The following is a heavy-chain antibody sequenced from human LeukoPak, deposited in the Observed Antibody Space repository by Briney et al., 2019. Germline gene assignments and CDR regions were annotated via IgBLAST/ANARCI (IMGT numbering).Heavy chain of an antibody. J-gene: IGHJ5*02. V-gene: IGHV4-39*07. Sequence: SETLSLTCTVSGGSISSSSYYWGWIRQPPGKGLEWIGSMYYSGSTYYNPSLKSRVTISVDTSKNQFSLKLSSVTAADTAVYYCARELATPFRAFDPWGQGTLVTVSS. CDR2: MYYSGST. CDR3: ARELATPFRAFDP. D-gene: IGHD5-12*01. CDR1: GGSISSSSYY.